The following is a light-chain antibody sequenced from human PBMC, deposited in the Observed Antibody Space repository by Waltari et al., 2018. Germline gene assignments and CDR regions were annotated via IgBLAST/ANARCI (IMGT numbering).Light chain of an antibody. J-gene: IGKJ3*01. CDR1: QSISSY. CDR3: QQRSKAGT. Sequence: EIVLTQSPAPPSLSPGDRANLSCMSRQSISSYLAWYQQKPGQAPRLLIYYASTRATGIPARFSGSGSVTDFTLTISSLEPEEGAMEDGQQRSKAGTFGPGTKVESK. V-gene: IGKV3-11*01. CDR2: YAS.